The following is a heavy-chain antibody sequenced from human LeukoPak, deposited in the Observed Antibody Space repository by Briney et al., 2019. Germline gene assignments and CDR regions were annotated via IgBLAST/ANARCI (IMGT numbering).Heavy chain of an antibody. CDR2: IYHSGST. CDR1: GYSISSGYY. V-gene: IGHV4-38-2*02. CDR3: ARDLHYYDSSSQMMYYFDY. D-gene: IGHD3-22*01. Sequence: SETLSLTCAVSGYSISSGYYWGWIRQPPGKGLEWIGSIYHSGSTYYNPSLKNRVTISVDTSKNQFSLKLSSVTAADTAVYYCARDLHYYDSSSQMMYYFDYWGQGTLVTVSS. J-gene: IGHJ4*02.